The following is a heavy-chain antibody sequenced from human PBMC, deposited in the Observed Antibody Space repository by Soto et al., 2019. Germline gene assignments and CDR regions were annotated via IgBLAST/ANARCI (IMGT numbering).Heavy chain of an antibody. Sequence: GGSLRLSCAASGFTFSSHWMHWVRQAPGKGLVWVSRIDTDGSRTNYADSVKGRFFISRDISNNTVFLQMNGLRAEDTAIYYCAKDRGGDYFSHFDSWGQGILATVSS. CDR3: AKDRGGDYFSHFDS. D-gene: IGHD2-21*02. CDR2: IDTDGSRT. CDR1: GFTFSSHW. V-gene: IGHV3-74*01. J-gene: IGHJ4*02.